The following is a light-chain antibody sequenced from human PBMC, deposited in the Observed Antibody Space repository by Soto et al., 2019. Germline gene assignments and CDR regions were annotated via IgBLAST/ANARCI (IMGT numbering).Light chain of an antibody. CDR1: QSVLYSSNNNNY. CDR2: WAS. Sequence: DIVMTQSPDSLAVSLGERATINCKSSQSVLYSSNNNNYLAWYQQKAGQPPKLLIYWASTRESGVPDRFSGSGSGTDFTLTLSSLQADDAAVYYCQQYYSTPWTFGPGTKVEI. J-gene: IGKJ1*01. CDR3: QQYYSTPWT. V-gene: IGKV4-1*01.